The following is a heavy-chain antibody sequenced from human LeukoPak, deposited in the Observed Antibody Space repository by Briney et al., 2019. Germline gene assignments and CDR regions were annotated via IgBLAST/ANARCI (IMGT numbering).Heavy chain of an antibody. Sequence: PGRSLRLSCAASGFTFSSYGMHWVRQAPGKGLEWVAVISYDGSNKYYADSVKGRFTISRDNSKNTLHLQMNSLRAEDTAVYYCAKDRYYDSSGYPYYYGMDVWGQGTTVTVSS. V-gene: IGHV3-30*18. D-gene: IGHD3-22*01. J-gene: IGHJ6*02. CDR1: GFTFSSYG. CDR3: AKDRYYDSSGYPYYYGMDV. CDR2: ISYDGSNK.